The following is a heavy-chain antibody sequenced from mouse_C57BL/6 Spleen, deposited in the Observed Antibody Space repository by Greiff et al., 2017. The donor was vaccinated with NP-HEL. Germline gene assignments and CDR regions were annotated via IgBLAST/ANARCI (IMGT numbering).Heavy chain of an antibody. CDR2: IYPGDGDT. J-gene: IGHJ4*01. CDR3: ARTTVVARTYAMDY. D-gene: IGHD1-1*01. CDR1: GYAFSSSW. Sequence: QVQLQQSGPELVKPGASVKISCKASGYAFSSSWMNWVKQRPGKGLEWIGRIYPGDGDTNYNGKFKGKATLTADKSSSTAYMQLISLTAEDAAVYFWARTTVVARTYAMDYWGQGTSVTVSS. V-gene: IGHV1-82*01.